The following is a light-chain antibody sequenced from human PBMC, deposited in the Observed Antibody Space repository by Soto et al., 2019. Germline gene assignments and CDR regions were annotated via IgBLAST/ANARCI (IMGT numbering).Light chain of an antibody. J-gene: IGLJ1*01. CDR2: EVT. CDR1: SSDVGGYDY. CDR3: SSYSISTAYV. Sequence: QSVLTQPASVSGSPGQSITISCTGTSSDVGGYDYVSWYQLHPGKAPKLMVYEVTNRPSGASNRFSGSKSGNTASLTISGLQAEDEADYFCSSYSISTAYVFGTGTKVTVL. V-gene: IGLV2-14*01.